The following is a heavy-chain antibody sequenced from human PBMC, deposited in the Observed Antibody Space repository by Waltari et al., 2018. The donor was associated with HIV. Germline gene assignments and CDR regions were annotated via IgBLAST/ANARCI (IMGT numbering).Heavy chain of an antibody. V-gene: IGHV1-24*01. Sequence: QVQLVQSGAEVKKPGASVKVSCKFSGYTLTKFSMHWVRQAPGKGLEWMGGCEPEDGETIYEQKFQGRVTMTEDTSTDTAYMELSSLRSEDTAVYYCATRYSGSYYYYYGMDVWGQGTTVTVSS. D-gene: IGHD1-26*01. CDR3: ATRYSGSYYYYYGMDV. CDR1: GYTLTKFS. CDR2: CEPEDGET. J-gene: IGHJ6*02.